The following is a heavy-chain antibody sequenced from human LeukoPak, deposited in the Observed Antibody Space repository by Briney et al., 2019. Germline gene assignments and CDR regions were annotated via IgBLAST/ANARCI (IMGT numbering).Heavy chain of an antibody. CDR3: ARTGYSSSWVTDYMDV. CDR2: ISSTSGYI. D-gene: IGHD6-13*01. J-gene: IGHJ6*03. CDR1: GFTFSSYS. Sequence: KPGGSLRLSCAASGFTFSSYSMNWVRQAPGKGLEWVSSISSTSGYIYYADSVKGRFTISRDNAKNSLYLQMNSLRAEDTAVYYCARTGYSSSWVTDYMDVWGKGTTVTVSS. V-gene: IGHV3-21*01.